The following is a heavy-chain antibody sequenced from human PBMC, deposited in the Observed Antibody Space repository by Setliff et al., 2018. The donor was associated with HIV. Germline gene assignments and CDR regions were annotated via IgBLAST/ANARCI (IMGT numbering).Heavy chain of an antibody. CDR1: GGSISSHY. CDR3: ARAVHSPSTCYDY. Sequence: PSETLSLTCTVSGGSISSHYWSWIRQPPGKGLEWLGYVSYIGSTTYNPSLKSRLTISLDTSKNQFSLQVTSVTAADTAVYYCARAVHSPSTCYDYWGQGTLVTISS. J-gene: IGHJ4*02. CDR2: VSYIGST. V-gene: IGHV4-59*08. D-gene: IGHD1-26*01.